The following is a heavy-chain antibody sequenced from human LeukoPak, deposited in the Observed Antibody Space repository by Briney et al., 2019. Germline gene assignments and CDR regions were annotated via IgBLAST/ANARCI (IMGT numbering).Heavy chain of an antibody. CDR3: ARGLIAAAAANWFDP. V-gene: IGHV4-31*03. J-gene: IGHJ5*02. D-gene: IGHD6-13*01. CDR1: GGSISSGGYY. CDR2: IYYSGST. Sequence: SQTLSLTCTVSGGSISSGGYYWSWIRQHPGKGLEWIGYIYYSGSTYYNPSLKSRVTISVDTSKNQFSLKLSSVTAADTAVYYCARGLIAAAAANWFDPWGQGTLVTVSS.